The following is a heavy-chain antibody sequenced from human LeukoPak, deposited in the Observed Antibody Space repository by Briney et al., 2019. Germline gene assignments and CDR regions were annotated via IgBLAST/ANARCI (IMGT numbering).Heavy chain of an antibody. CDR1: GFNFSIYS. CDR3: AGGDYNWIGFDP. CDR2: ITRSSTTI. V-gene: IGHV3-48*01. D-gene: IGHD1-20*01. Sequence: HPGGSLRLSCAASGFNFSIYSMNWVRQAPGKGLEWVSYITRSSTTIYYADSVKGRFTISRDNAKNSLYLQMNSLRVEDTAIYYCAGGDYNWIGFDPWGQGTLVTVSS. J-gene: IGHJ5*02.